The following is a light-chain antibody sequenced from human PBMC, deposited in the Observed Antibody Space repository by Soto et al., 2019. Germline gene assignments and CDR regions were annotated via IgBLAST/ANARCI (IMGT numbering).Light chain of an antibody. CDR3: SSYTSSPYV. CDR2: DVS. Sequence: QSALTQPASVSGSPGQSITISCTGTSSDVGGYNYVSWYQQHPGKAPKLMIYDVSNRPSGVSKRFSGSKSGNTASLTISGLQAEDEADYYCSSYTSSPYVFGTGTKLTVL. V-gene: IGLV2-14*01. J-gene: IGLJ1*01. CDR1: SSDVGGYNY.